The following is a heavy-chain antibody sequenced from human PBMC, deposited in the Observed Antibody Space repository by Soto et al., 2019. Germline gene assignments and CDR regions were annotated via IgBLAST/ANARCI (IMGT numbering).Heavy chain of an antibody. Sequence: PSQTLSLTCAISGDSVSSNSAAWNWIRQSPSRGLEWLGRTYYRSKWYNDYAASVKSRITINPDTPKNQFSLQLNSVTPEDTAVYYCARVTIVATIWAFDYWGQGTLVTVSS. J-gene: IGHJ4*02. CDR3: ARVTIVATIWAFDY. V-gene: IGHV6-1*01. D-gene: IGHD5-12*01. CDR1: GDSVSSNSAA. CDR2: TYYRSKWYN.